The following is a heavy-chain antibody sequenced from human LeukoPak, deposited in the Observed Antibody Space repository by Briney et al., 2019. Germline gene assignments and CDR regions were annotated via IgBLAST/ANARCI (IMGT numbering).Heavy chain of an antibody. J-gene: IGHJ4*02. D-gene: IGHD3-9*01. V-gene: IGHV4-30-2*01. Sequence: PSETLSLTCAVSGGSISSGGYSWSWIRQPPGKGLEWIGYIYHSGSTYYNPSLKSRVTISVDRSKNQFSLKLSSVTAADTAVYYCARVSSGYYNGFYFDYWGQGTLVTVSS. CDR2: IYHSGST. CDR3: ARVSSGYYNGFYFDY. CDR1: GGSISSGGYS.